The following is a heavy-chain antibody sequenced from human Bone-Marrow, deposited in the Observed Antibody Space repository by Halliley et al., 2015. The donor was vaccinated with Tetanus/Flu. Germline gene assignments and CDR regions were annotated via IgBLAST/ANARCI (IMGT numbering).Heavy chain of an antibody. Sequence: TLSLTCTVSGGSISSDYWSWIRQPPGKGLEWIGYIYNSGTTNYSPSLKSRVTISVDTSKNKFSLKLRSVTAADTAVYYCARGNPDNTRGWYWRQVIAYWGQGTLIAVSS. CDR2: IYNSGTT. J-gene: IGHJ4*02. CDR3: ARGNPDNTRGWYWRQVIAY. CDR1: GGSISSDY. V-gene: IGHV4-59*01. D-gene: IGHD6-19*01.